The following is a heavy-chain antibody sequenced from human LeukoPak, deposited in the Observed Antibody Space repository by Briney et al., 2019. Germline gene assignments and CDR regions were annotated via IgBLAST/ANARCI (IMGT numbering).Heavy chain of an antibody. J-gene: IGHJ3*01. CDR2: ISSSSSYI. D-gene: IGHD4-17*01. CDR1: GFTFSSYS. Sequence: PGGSLRLSCAASGFTFSSYSMNWVRQAPGKGLEWVSSISSSSSYIYYADSVKGRFTISRDNAKNSLYLQMNSLRAEDTAVYYCARGATVTTTSAFDFWGQGTMVTVSS. V-gene: IGHV3-21*01. CDR3: ARGATVTTTSAFDF.